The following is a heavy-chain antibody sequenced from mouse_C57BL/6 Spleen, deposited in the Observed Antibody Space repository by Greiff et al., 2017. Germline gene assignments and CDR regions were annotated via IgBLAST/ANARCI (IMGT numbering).Heavy chain of an antibody. D-gene: IGHD2-4*01. CDR3: ARDYYDYPAWFAY. V-gene: IGHV5-17*01. CDR2: ISSGSSTI. Sequence: VQLKESGGGLVKPGGSLKLSCAASGFTFSDYGMHWVRQAPEKGLEWVAYISSGSSTIYYADTVKGRFTISRDNAKNTLFLQMTSLRSEDTAMYYCARDYYDYPAWFAYWGQGTLVTVSA. CDR1: GFTFSDYG. J-gene: IGHJ3*01.